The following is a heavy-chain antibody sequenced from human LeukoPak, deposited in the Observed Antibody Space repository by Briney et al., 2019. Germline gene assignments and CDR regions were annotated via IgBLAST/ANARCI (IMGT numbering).Heavy chain of an antibody. V-gene: IGHV4-34*01. D-gene: IGHD5-12*01. Sequence: SETLSLTCAVYGGSFSGYHWSWIRQPPGKGLEWIGEINHSGSTNYNPSLKSRVTISVDTSKNQSSLKLSSVTAADTAVYYCARGLRYSGYDRLGYWGQGTLVTVSS. CDR1: GGSFSGYH. J-gene: IGHJ4*02. CDR2: INHSGST. CDR3: ARGLRYSGYDRLGY.